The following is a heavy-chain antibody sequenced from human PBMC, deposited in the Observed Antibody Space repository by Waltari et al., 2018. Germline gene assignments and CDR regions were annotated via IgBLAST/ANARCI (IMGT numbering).Heavy chain of an antibody. V-gene: IGHV4-4*02. CDR1: GFTLSSSA. CDR3: AGGWYSSWNQY. CDR2: IYHSGST. J-gene: IGHJ4*02. D-gene: IGHD6-13*01. Sequence: VQLVESGGGVVQPGRSLRLSCAASGFTLSSSAMHWIRQAPGKGLEWIWEIYHSGSTNYNPSLKSRFTISVDKSKNQFSLKLSSVTAADTAVYYCAGGWYSSWNQYWGQGTLVTVSS.